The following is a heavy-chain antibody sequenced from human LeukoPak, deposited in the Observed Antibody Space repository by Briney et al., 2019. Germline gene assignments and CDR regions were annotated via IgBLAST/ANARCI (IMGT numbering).Heavy chain of an antibody. CDR2: INHSGST. D-gene: IGHD3-3*01. J-gene: IGHJ5*02. V-gene: IGHV4-34*01. Sequence: PSETLSLTCAVYGGSFSGYYWSWIRQPPGKGLEWIGEINHSGSTNYNPSLKSRVTISVDTSKNQFSLKLSSVTAADTAVYYCARRGRITIFGVVRSWFDPWGQGTLVTVSP. CDR3: ARRGRITIFGVVRSWFDP. CDR1: GGSFSGYY.